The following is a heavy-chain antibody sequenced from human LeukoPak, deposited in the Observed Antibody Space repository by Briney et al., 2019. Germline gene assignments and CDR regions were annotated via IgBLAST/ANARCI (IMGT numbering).Heavy chain of an antibody. J-gene: IGHJ5*02. CDR1: GFTFSGSA. D-gene: IGHD4-17*01. V-gene: IGHV3-73*01. Sequence: GGSLRLSCAASGFTFSGSAMHWVRQASGKGLERVGRIRSKANSYATAYAASVKGRFTISRDDSKNTAYLQMNSLKTEDTAVYYCSARIYGDFNWFDPWGQGTLVTVSS. CDR3: SARIYGDFNWFDP. CDR2: IRSKANSYAT.